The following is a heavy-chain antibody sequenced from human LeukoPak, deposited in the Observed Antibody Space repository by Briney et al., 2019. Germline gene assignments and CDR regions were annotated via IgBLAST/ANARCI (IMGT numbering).Heavy chain of an antibody. V-gene: IGHV4-59*11. Sequence: SETLSLTCTVSGVSIRGQYWSWLGQPPGKGLEWVGYIYYSGSANYNPSLKSRVTISVDTSKNQFSLKLSSVTAADTAVYYCARGIDYYGSRQWFDPWGQGTLVTVSS. J-gene: IGHJ5*02. D-gene: IGHD3-10*01. CDR2: IYYSGSA. CDR3: ARGIDYYGSRQWFDP. CDR1: GVSIRGQY.